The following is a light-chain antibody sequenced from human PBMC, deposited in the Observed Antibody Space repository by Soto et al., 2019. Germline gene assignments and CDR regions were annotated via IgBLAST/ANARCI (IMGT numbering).Light chain of an antibody. V-gene: IGKV3-20*01. CDR1: QSLTNNY. CDR3: QQYSSSPWT. Sequence: EIVLTQSPGTLSLSPGERATLSCRASQSLTNNYLAWYQQRPGQAPRLLLYGASSRATGVPDRFSGSESETDVTLTISRLEPDDFAVYYCQQYSSSPWTFGQGTKVEI. CDR2: GAS. J-gene: IGKJ1*01.